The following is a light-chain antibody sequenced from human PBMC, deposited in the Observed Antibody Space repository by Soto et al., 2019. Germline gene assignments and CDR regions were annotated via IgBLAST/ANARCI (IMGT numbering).Light chain of an antibody. CDR1: QSVSSN. CDR3: QPYYNWPRT. V-gene: IGKV3-15*01. CDR2: GAS. J-gene: IGKJ1*01. Sequence: EIVMTQSPANLSVSPGDRATLSCRASQSVSSNLAWYQQKPGQAPRLLIYGASTRATDIPARFSGSGSGTEFTLTISSLQSEDFAVYYCQPYYNWPRTFGQGTKVDIK.